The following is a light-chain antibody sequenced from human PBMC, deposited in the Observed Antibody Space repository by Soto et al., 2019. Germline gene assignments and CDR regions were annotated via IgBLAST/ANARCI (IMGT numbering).Light chain of an antibody. J-gene: IGKJ2*01. CDR2: VAS. V-gene: IGKV1-39*01. CDR1: QRISSY. Sequence: DIQMTQSPSSLSASVGDRVTITCRASQRISSYLNWYQQKPGKAPKVLIYVASSLQSGVPSRFSGSGSGTDFTLTISSLQAEDFATYYCQQSYSTLYTFGQGTKLEIK. CDR3: QQSYSTLYT.